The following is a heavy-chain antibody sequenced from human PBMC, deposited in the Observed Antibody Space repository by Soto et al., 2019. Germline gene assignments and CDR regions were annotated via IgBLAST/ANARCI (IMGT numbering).Heavy chain of an antibody. CDR2: ISDSGST. V-gene: IGHV4-59*08. CDR3: ARRIKYYYAMDV. Sequence: QVQLQESGPGLVKPSETLSLTCTVSGGSISSYYWSWIRQPPGKGLEWIGYISDSGSTNYNPSLKSRVTISVDTYNNQFSLKLSSVTAADTAVYYCARRIKYYYAMDVWGQGTTVTVSS. J-gene: IGHJ6*02. CDR1: GGSISSYY. D-gene: IGHD2-15*01.